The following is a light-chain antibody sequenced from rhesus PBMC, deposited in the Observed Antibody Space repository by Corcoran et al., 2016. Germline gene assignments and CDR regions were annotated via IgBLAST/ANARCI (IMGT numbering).Light chain of an antibody. CDR1: QDITTA. CDR2: AAS. J-gene: IGKJ4*01. Sequence: DIQMSQSPSSLSASVGDKVTITCRASQDITTALAWYQQKPGKAPKLLVYAASTLETGVPSRFSGTGPGTDFSLTISNLQPDDFATYYCQQGYSTPLTFGGGTKVDLK. CDR3: QQGYSTPLT. V-gene: IGKV1-33*02.